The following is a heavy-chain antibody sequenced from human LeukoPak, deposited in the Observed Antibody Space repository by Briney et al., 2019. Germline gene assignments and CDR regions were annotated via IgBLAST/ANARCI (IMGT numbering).Heavy chain of an antibody. CDR2: IFHSGST. CDR3: ARGELLYHY. V-gene: IGHV4-30-4*01. D-gene: IGHD2-15*01. J-gene: IGHJ4*02. Sequence: SETLSLTCTVSGGSISSGDSYWSWIRQPPGKGLEWIGYIFHSGSTFYNPSLKSRITMSVDTSKNQFSLKLSSVTAADTAVYYCARGELLYHYWGQGALVTVS. CDR1: GGSISSGDSY.